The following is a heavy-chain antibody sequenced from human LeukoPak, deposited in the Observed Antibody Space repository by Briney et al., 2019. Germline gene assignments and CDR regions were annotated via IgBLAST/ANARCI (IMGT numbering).Heavy chain of an antibody. CDR3: ARATTHYYYGMDV. V-gene: IGHV4-4*02. D-gene: IGHD1-7*01. CDR1: GGSISSSNW. J-gene: IGHJ6*02. CDR2: IYHSGST. Sequence: SETLSLTCAVSGGSISSSNWWSWVRQPPGKGLEWIGEIYHSGSTNYNPSLKSRVTMSVDTSKNQFSLKLSSVTAADTAVYYCARATTHYYYGMDVWGQGTTVTVSS.